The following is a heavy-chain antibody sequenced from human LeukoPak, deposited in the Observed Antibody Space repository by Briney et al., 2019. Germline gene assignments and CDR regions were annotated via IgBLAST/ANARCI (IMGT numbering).Heavy chain of an antibody. D-gene: IGHD2-8*02. Sequence: LPGQVAISADKSISTAYLQWSSLKASDTAMYYCARRIRWGTAFDIWGQGTMVTVSS. V-gene: IGHV5-51*01. CDR3: ARRIRWGTAFDI. J-gene: IGHJ3*02.